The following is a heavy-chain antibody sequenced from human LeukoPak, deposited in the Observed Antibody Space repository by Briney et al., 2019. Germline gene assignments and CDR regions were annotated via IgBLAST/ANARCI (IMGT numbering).Heavy chain of an antibody. V-gene: IGHV4-59*01. Sequence: KSSETLSLTCTVSGASMRSYDWSWIRQPPGKGLEWIGYIYYTGSTNYNPSLKSRVTMSADTSKYQFSLKLSSVTAADTAVYFCARVGGWEPKLHGVTFDYLGQGTLVTVSS. D-gene: IGHD1-26*01. J-gene: IGHJ4*02. CDR2: IYYTGST. CDR1: GASMRSYD. CDR3: ARVGGWEPKLHGVTFDY.